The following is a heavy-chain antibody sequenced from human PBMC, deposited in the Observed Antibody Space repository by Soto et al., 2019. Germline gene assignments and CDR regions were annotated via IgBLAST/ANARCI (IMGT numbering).Heavy chain of an antibody. CDR1: GFTFSSYA. CDR3: AKQVSHIVVVPAAFDP. D-gene: IGHD2-2*01. V-gene: IGHV3-23*01. CDR2: ISGSGGST. J-gene: IGHJ5*02. Sequence: EVQLLESGGGLVQPGGSLRLSCAASGFTFSSYAMSWVRQAPGKGLEWVSAISGSGGSTYYADSVKGRFTISRDNSKNTLSLQMNSLRAEDTAVYYCAKQVSHIVVVPAAFDPWGQGTLVTVSS.